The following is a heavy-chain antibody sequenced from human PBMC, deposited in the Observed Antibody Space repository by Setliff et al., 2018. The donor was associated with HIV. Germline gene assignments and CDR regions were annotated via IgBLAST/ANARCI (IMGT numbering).Heavy chain of an antibody. CDR2: IYVGGSV. D-gene: IGHD3-3*01. V-gene: IGHV4-61*09. Sequence: KPSATLSLTCTVSGGSMNSDSYSWTWLRQPAGKGPELIGHIYVGGSVIYNPSLASRVTISMVPAKNQFSLDLSSVTAADTAKYYCARAKTIGVSAVFFDPWGQGRPVTVSS. J-gene: IGHJ5*02. CDR1: GGSMNSDSYS. CDR3: ARAKTIGVSAVFFDP.